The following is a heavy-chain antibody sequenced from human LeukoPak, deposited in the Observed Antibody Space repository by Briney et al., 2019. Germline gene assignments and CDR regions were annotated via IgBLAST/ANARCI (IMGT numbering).Heavy chain of an antibody. CDR1: GGSSRSGDYF. Sequence: SETLSLTCAVSGGSSRSGDYFWSWIRQPPGKGLEWIGHIHYSGDTYYNPSLKSRVTISVDTSKNQFSLKLSSVTAADTAVYYCASQKDRYSFDYWGQGTLVTVSS. D-gene: IGHD2/OR15-2a*01. CDR3: ASQKDRYSFDY. CDR2: IHYSGDT. V-gene: IGHV4-30-4*01. J-gene: IGHJ4*02.